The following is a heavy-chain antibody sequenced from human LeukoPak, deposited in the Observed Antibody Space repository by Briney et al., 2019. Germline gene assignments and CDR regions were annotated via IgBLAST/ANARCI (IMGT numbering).Heavy chain of an antibody. CDR3: AKVAPDYYDSSGPFDY. D-gene: IGHD3-22*01. CDR2: ISYDGSNK. V-gene: IGHV3-30*18. J-gene: IGHJ4*02. CDR1: GFTFSSYG. Sequence: HPGRSLRLSCAASGFTFSSYGMHWVRQAPGKGLEWVAVISYDGSNKYYADSVKGRFTISRDNSKNTLYLQMNSLRPEDTVVYYCAKVAPDYYDSSGPFDYWGQGTLVTVSS.